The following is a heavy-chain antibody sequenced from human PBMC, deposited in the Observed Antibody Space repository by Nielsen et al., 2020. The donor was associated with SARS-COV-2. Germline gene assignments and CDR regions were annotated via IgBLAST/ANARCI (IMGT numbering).Heavy chain of an antibody. Sequence: SETLSLTCTVSGGSISSGSYYWSWIRQPAGKGLEWIGRIYTSGSTNYNPSLKSRVTISVDTSKNQFSLKLSSVTAADTAVYYCASSNLLYDSNGYSYYFDYWGQGTLVTVSS. CDR3: ASSNLLYDSNGYSYYFDY. V-gene: IGHV4-61*02. CDR2: IYTSGST. D-gene: IGHD3-22*01. CDR1: GGSISSGSYY. J-gene: IGHJ4*02.